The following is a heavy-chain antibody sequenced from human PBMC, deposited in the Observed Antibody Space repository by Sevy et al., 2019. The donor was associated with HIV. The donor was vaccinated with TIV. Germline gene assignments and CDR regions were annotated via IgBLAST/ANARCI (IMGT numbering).Heavy chain of an antibody. V-gene: IGHV3-30-3*01. CDR2: ISYDGSNK. CDR1: GFTFSSYA. CDR3: ASGRFDDILTNPFDY. D-gene: IGHD3-9*01. Sequence: GGSLRLSCAASGFTFSSYAMHWVRQAPGMGLEWVAVISYDGSNKYYADSVKGRFTISRDNSKNTLYLQMNSLRAEDTAVYYCASGRFDDILTNPFDYWGQRTLVTVSS. J-gene: IGHJ4*02.